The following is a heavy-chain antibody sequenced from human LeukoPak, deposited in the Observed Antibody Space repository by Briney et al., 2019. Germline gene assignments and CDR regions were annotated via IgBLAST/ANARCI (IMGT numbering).Heavy chain of an antibody. Sequence: SETLSLTCTVSGGSISSSSYYWGWIRQPPGKGLEWIGRIYYSGSTYYNPSLKSRVTISVDTSKNQFSLKLSSVTAADTAVYYCARHPLYYYDSSGFFDYWGQGTLVTVSS. D-gene: IGHD3-22*01. CDR2: IYYSGST. V-gene: IGHV4-39*01. CDR1: GGSISSSSYY. CDR3: ARHPLYYYDSSGFFDY. J-gene: IGHJ4*02.